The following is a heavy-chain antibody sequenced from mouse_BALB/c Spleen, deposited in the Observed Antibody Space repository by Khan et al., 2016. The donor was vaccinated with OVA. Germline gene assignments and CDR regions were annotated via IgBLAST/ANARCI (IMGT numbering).Heavy chain of an antibody. CDR2: IDPTNGDT. CDR3: ASPYGNPFAF. V-gene: IGHV14-3*02. D-gene: IGHD2-1*01. Sequence: IQLVQSGAELVKPGASVKLSCSASGYNIKDTYIHWMKQRPEQGLEWIGSIDPTNGDTKYGPKFKGKATLTADTSSNTAYLQLSSLTSEDTAVYYCASPYGNPFAFWGQGTLVSVSA. J-gene: IGHJ3*01. CDR1: GYNIKDTY.